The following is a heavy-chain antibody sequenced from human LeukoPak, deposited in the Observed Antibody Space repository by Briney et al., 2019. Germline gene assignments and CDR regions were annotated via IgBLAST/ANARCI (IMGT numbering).Heavy chain of an antibody. V-gene: IGHV3-33*01. CDR3: ARGFQYDILTGYYDY. J-gene: IGHJ4*02. CDR1: GFTFSRYG. Sequence: GRSLRLSCAASGFTFSRYGMHWVRQAPGKGLEWVAVIWYDGSNKYYADSVKGRFTISRDNSKNTLYLQMNSLRAEDTAVYYCARGFQYDILTGYYDYWGQGTLVTVSS. CDR2: IWYDGSNK. D-gene: IGHD3-9*01.